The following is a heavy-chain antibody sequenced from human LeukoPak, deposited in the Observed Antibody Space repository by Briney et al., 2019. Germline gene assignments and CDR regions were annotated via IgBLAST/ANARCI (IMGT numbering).Heavy chain of an antibody. CDR2: ISTDNGNI. CDR3: ARAYSYGYGPLDY. Sequence: ASVKVSCKSSGYSFTSYGINWVRQAPGQGLEWMGWISTDNGNIDYAQNLQGRVTMTTDTSTSTAYMEVRSLRSDDTAVYYCARAYSYGYGPLDYWGQGTLVTVSS. V-gene: IGHV1-18*04. D-gene: IGHD5-18*01. CDR1: GYSFTSYG. J-gene: IGHJ4*02.